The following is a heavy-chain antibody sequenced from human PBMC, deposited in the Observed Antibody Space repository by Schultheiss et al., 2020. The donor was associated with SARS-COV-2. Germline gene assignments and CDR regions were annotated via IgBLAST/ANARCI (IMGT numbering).Heavy chain of an antibody. CDR1: GFTFSSYW. V-gene: IGHV3-7*03. CDR3: AKLERSSWSNAFDY. J-gene: IGHJ4*02. CDR2: IKQDGSEK. Sequence: GGSLRLSCAASGFTFSSYWMSWVRQAPGKGLEWVANIKQDGSEKYYVDSVKGRFTISRDNAKNSLYLQMNSLRAEDTAVYYCAKLERSSWSNAFDYWGQGTLVTVS. D-gene: IGHD6-13*01.